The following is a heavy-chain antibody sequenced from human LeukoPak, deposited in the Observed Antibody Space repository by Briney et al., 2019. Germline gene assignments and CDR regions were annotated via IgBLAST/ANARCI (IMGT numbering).Heavy chain of an antibody. CDR2: INWNGGST. Sequence: GGSLRLSCAASGFTFDDYGMSWVRQAPGKGLEWVSGINWNGGSTGYADSVKGRFTISRENAKNSLYLQMNSLRAEDTALYYCARNAESYSSSWYFDYWGQGTLVTVSS. CDR1: GFTFDDYG. D-gene: IGHD6-13*01. V-gene: IGHV3-20*04. CDR3: ARNAESYSSSWYFDY. J-gene: IGHJ4*02.